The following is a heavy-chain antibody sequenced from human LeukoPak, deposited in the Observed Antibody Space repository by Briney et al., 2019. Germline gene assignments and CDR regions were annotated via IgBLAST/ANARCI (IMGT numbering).Heavy chain of an antibody. J-gene: IGHJ6*03. Sequence: GGSLRLSCAASGFTFSSYAMSWVRQAPGKGLEWVSAISGSGGSTDYADSVKSRFTISRDNSKNTLYLQMNSLRAEDTAVYYCAKAGPVDYYDSSGYFSHYYYMDVWGKGTTVTVSS. CDR1: GFTFSSYA. V-gene: IGHV3-23*01. CDR2: ISGSGGST. D-gene: IGHD3-22*01. CDR3: AKAGPVDYYDSSGYFSHYYYMDV.